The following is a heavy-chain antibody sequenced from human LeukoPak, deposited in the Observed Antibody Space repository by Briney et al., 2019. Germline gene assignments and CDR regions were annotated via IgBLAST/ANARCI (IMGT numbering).Heavy chain of an antibody. Sequence: HPGRSLRLSCAASGFTFSSYGMHWVRQAPGKGLEWVAVISYDGSNKYYADSVKGRFTISRDNSKNMLYLQMNSLRAEDTAVYYCAKVAVEYYYGSGSFDYWGQGTLVTVSS. V-gene: IGHV3-30*18. CDR3: AKVAVEYYYGSGSFDY. D-gene: IGHD3-10*01. CDR1: GFTFSSYG. J-gene: IGHJ4*02. CDR2: ISYDGSNK.